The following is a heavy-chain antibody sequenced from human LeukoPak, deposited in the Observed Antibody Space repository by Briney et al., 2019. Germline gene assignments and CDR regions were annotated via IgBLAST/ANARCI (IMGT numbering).Heavy chain of an antibody. J-gene: IGHJ4*02. CDR1: GFTFSSYS. CDR3: ARDGGVWSRDH. V-gene: IGHV3-21*01. D-gene: IGHD2-8*02. CDR2: IGSTNYI. Sequence: GGSLRLSCAASGFTFSSYSMGWVPQAPGKGLEWVSSIGSTNYIVYADSVKGRFTISRDNSKNTLSLQMNSLRAEDTAVYYCARDGGVWSRDHWGQGTLVTVSS.